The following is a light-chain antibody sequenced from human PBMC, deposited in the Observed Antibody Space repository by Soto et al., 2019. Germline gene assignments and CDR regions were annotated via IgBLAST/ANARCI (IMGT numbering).Light chain of an antibody. CDR3: QQYNNWPKT. J-gene: IGKJ1*01. Sequence: EIVMTQSPATVFVSPGERATLSCRASQSVSDNLAWYQQKPGQAPRLLIYGASTRATGIPARFSGSGSGTEFTLTISSLQSEDFAVYYCQQYNNWPKTFGQGTKVEIK. CDR2: GAS. V-gene: IGKV3-15*01. CDR1: QSVSDN.